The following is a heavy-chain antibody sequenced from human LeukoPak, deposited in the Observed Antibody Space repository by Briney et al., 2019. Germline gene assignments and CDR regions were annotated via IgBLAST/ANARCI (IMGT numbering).Heavy chain of an antibody. CDR1: GGSFSGYY. Sequence: KTSETLSLTCAVYGGSFSGYYWSWIRQPPGKGLEWIGEINHSGSTNYNPSLKSRVTISVDTSKNQFSLKLSSVTAADTAVYYCASRLRILDYWGQGTLVTVSS. D-gene: IGHD5-12*01. J-gene: IGHJ4*02. CDR3: ASRLRILDY. V-gene: IGHV4-34*01. CDR2: INHSGST.